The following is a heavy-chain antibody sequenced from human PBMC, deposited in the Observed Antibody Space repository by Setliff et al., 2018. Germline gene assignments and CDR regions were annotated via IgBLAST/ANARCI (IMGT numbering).Heavy chain of an antibody. CDR3: ARQTGEQLVDY. D-gene: IGHD6-6*01. V-gene: IGHV4-34*01. CDR2: INHSGST. CDR1: GGSFSGYY. Sequence: SETLSLTCAVYGGSFSGYYWSWIRQPPGKGLEWIGEINHSGSTNNNPSLKSRVTISVDTSKNQFSLKLSSVTAADTAVYYCARQTGEQLVDYWGQGTLVTVSS. J-gene: IGHJ4*02.